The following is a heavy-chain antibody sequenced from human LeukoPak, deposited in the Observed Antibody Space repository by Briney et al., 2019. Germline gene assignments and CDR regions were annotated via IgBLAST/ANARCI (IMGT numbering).Heavy chain of an antibody. CDR2: ISGSGGST. CDR1: GFTFSSYA. Sequence: GSLRLSCAASGFTFSSYAMSWVRQAPGKGLEWVSAISGSGGSTYYADSVKGRFTISRDNSKNTLYLQMNSLRAEDTAVYYCAKDPQYYYDSQADAFDIWGQGTMVTVSS. D-gene: IGHD3-22*01. CDR3: AKDPQYYYDSQADAFDI. V-gene: IGHV3-23*01. J-gene: IGHJ3*02.